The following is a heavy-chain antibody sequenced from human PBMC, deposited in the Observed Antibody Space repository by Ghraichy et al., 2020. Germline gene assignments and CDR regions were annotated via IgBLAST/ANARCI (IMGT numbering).Heavy chain of an antibody. CDR2: ISGYDGNT. CDR3: VKDASPNYDAWIGYFDS. V-gene: IGHV1-18*01. Sequence: ASVKVSCEASGHPFTSYGFSWVRQAPGQKLEWLGWISGYDGNTNYERKFQGRVSLTTDRSTGTLYMELRSLRSDDTAIYYCVKDASPNYDAWIGYFDSWGQGTLVTVSS. CDR1: GHPFTSYG. D-gene: IGHD3-3*01. J-gene: IGHJ5*01.